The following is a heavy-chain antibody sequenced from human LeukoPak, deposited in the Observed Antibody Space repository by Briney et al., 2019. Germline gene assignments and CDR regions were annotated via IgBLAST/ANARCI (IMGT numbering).Heavy chain of an antibody. Sequence: GGSLRLSCAASGFTVSSNYMSWVRQAPGKGLEWVSVIYSGGSTYYADSVKGRFTISRDNSKNTLYLQMNSLRAEDTAVYYCASFSATVTTTGYYGMGVWGQGTTVTVSS. CDR3: ASFSATVTTTGYYGMGV. CDR2: IYSGGST. V-gene: IGHV3-66*01. J-gene: IGHJ6*02. CDR1: GFTVSSNY. D-gene: IGHD4-17*01.